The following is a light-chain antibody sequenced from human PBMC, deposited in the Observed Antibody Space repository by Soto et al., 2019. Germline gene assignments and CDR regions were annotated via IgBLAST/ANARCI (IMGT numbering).Light chain of an antibody. CDR1: QSVSSN. J-gene: IGKJ4*01. V-gene: IGKV3-11*01. CDR3: PQRSNWPA. CDR2: DAS. Sequence: EIVLTQSPATLSLSPGERATLSCRASQSVSSNLAWYQQKPGQAPRLLIYDASNRATGIPARFSGSGSGTDFTLTISSLEPEDFAVYYCPQRSNWPAFGGGTKVEI.